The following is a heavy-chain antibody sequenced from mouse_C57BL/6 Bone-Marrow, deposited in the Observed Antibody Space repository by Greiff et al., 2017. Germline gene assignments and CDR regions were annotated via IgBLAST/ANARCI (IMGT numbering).Heavy chain of an antibody. Sequence: QVQLQQSGAELMKPGASVKLSCKATGYTFTGYWIEWVKQRPGHGLEWIGEILPGSGSTNYNEKFKGKATFTADTSSNTAYMQLSSLTTEDSAIYYCATWGGYDYDGAPWFAYWGQGTLVTVSA. D-gene: IGHD2-4*01. CDR1: GYTFTGYW. V-gene: IGHV1-9*01. J-gene: IGHJ3*01. CDR2: ILPGSGST. CDR3: ATWGGYDYDGAPWFAY.